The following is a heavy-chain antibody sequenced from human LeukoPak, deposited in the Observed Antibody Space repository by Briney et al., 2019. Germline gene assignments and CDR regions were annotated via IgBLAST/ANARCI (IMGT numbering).Heavy chain of an antibody. D-gene: IGHD5-24*01. V-gene: IGHV4-61*01. Sequence: SETLSLTSSVSGGSVSSNNYQWNWIRQPPGKGLEWIGDTYHSGSTNYNPSLKSRVTISVDTSKNQFSLKLSSVTAADTAVYYCARECGEMATITDAFDIWGQGTMVTVSS. J-gene: IGHJ3*02. CDR2: TYHSGST. CDR1: GGSVSSNNYQ. CDR3: ARECGEMATITDAFDI.